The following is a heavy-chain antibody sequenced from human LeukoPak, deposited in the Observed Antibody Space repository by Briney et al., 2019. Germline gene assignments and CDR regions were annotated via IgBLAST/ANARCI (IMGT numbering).Heavy chain of an antibody. J-gene: IGHJ4*02. CDR1: GGSFSGYY. D-gene: IGHD5-12*01. V-gene: IGHV4-34*01. CDR3: ARDYSGYGFDY. CDR2: INHSGST. Sequence: PSETLSLTCAVYGGSFSGYYWSWIRQPPGKGLEWIGEINHSGSTNYNPSLKSRVTISVDTSKNQLSLKVRSVTAADTAVYYCARDYSGYGFDYWGQGTLVTVSS.